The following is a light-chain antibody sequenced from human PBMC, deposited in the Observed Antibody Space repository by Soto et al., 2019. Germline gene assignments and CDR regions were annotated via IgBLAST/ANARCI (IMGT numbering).Light chain of an antibody. CDR2: GAS. CDR1: QSIRYY. V-gene: IGKV1-5*01. Sequence: DIQLTQSPPTLSASVGDRVTITCRASQSIRYYLAWYQQMPGKAPKLLIYGASSLQSGVPSRFSGSGSGTEFTLTISSLQPDDFATYFCPHHTSYSQTFGQGTQVDIK. CDR3: PHHTSYSQT. J-gene: IGKJ1*01.